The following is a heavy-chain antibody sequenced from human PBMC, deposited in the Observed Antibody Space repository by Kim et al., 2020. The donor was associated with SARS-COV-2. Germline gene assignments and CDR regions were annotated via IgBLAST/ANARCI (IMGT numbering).Heavy chain of an antibody. D-gene: IGHD6-6*01. V-gene: IGHV4-34*01. CDR3: ARAYSSSDYYYYMDV. J-gene: IGHJ6*03. Sequence: TLRSRVTLSGDTSKNQFSLQLSSVTAADTAVYYCARAYSSSDYYYYMDVWGKGTTVTVSS.